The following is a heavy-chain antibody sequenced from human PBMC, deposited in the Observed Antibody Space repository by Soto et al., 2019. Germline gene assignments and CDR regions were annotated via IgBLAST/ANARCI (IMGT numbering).Heavy chain of an antibody. J-gene: IGHJ4*02. CDR2: ISDTGGDK. Sequence: PGGSLRLSCAASGFTFDYYVMSWVRQAPGKGLDGVSVISDTGGDKLYADSVKGRFTISRDNSKNTLYLQMNSLRPEDAAIYYCAKTSGESYQESRVFDYWGQRTRVTVSS. CDR3: AKTSGESYQESRVFDY. V-gene: IGHV3-23*01. CDR1: GFTFDYYV. D-gene: IGHD1-26*01.